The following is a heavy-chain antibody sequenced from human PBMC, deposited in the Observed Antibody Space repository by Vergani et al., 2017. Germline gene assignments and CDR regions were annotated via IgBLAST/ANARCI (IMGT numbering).Heavy chain of an antibody. CDR2: IDHTGRL. CDR1: GGSFTSYH. Sequence: QVQLQQWGGGLLKPSETLSLTCVVNGGSFTSYHWTWIRQSPGEGLEGVGDIDHTGRLDYNPSLKSRLTMSVDKSRNQFSRTLNAFPATDTAIYFCARVNTETNGHLYYYYYMDVWGQGTAVTVS. CDR3: ARVNTETNGHLYYYYYMDV. V-gene: IGHV4-34*01. D-gene: IGHD4-11*01. J-gene: IGHJ6*03.